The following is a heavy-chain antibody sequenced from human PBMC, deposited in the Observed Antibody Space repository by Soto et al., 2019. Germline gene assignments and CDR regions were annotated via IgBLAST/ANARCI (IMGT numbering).Heavy chain of an antibody. J-gene: IGHJ4*01. D-gene: IGHD2-2*01. CDR1: GYTFTSYG. CDR3: ARDIVVVPAAILQQTRSLDY. V-gene: IGHV1-18*01. CDR2: TSAYNGNT. Sequence: ASVKVSCKASGYTFTSYGISWVRQAPGQGLEWMGWTSAYNGNTNYAQKLQGRVTMTTDTSTSTAYMELRSLRSDDTAVYYCARDIVVVPAAILQQTRSLDYWG.